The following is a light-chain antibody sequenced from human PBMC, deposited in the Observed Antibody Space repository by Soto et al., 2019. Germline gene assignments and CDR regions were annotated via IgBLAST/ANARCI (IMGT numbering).Light chain of an antibody. CDR1: SSNIGSNT. J-gene: IGLJ1*01. Sequence: QSALPQPPSASGTPGQRVTISCSGSSSNIGSNTVNWYQQLPGTAPKLLIYSNNQRPSGVPDRFSGSKSGTSASLAISGPQSEDGAYYYCAAGDDGLIVYVFGTGTKATAL. CDR2: SNN. V-gene: IGLV1-44*01. CDR3: AAGDDGLIVYV.